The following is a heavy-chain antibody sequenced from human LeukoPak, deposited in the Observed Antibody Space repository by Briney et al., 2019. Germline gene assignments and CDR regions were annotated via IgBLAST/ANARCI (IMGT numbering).Heavy chain of an antibody. D-gene: IGHD2-15*01. J-gene: IGHJ4*02. CDR2: INPNSGGT. CDR3: ATFVLVAATHFDY. V-gene: IGHV1-2*02. CDR1: GYTFTGYY. Sequence: ASVKFSCKASGYTFTGYYMHWVRPAPGQGLEWMGWINPNSGGTNYAQKFQGRVTMTRDTSISTAYMELSRLRSDDTAVYYCATFVLVAATHFDYWGQGTLVTVSS.